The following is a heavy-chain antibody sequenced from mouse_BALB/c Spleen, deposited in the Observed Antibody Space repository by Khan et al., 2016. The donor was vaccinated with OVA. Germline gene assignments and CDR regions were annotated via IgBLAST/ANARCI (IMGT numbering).Heavy chain of an antibody. D-gene: IGHD2-1*01. CDR3: ARTGYGNPFAY. V-gene: IGHV1S81*02. J-gene: IGHJ3*01. CDR2: INPNNGGT. CDR1: GYIFSNYY. Sequence: QVQLKQSGAELVKPGASVKLSCRASGYIFSNYYMYWVKQRPGQGLEWIGGINPNNGGTYFTEKFKSKATLTVDKSSSSAYIQLSSLTSEDSAVYYCARTGYGNPFAYWGQGTLVTVSA.